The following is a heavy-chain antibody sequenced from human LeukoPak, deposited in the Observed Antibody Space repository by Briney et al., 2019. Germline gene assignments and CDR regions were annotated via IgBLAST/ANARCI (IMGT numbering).Heavy chain of an antibody. D-gene: IGHD3-10*01. J-gene: IGHJ6*03. CDR1: GGSISNSFYY. CDR2: IYYSGTT. V-gene: IGHV4-39*01. CDR3: ASFYGSGSHNPYCYYMDV. Sequence: PSETLSLTCTASGGSISNSFYYWGWVRQPPGKGLEWVGHIYYSGTTYYNPSLKSRVTIYVDTSKSQFSLKLTSVTATDTAVYYCASFYGSGSHNPYCYYMDVWGKGTTVTVSS.